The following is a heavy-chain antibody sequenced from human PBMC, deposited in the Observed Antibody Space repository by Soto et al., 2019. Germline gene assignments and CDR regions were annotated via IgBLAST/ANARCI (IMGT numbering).Heavy chain of an antibody. J-gene: IGHJ4*02. CDR1: GFTFSSYA. V-gene: IGHV3-23*01. Sequence: SGGSLRLSCAASGFTFSSYAMSWVRQAPGKGLEWASAISGSGGSTYYADSVKGRFTISRDNSKNTLYLQMNSLRVEDTAVYYCAKDYGDIDYWGQGTLVTVSS. CDR2: ISGSGGST. CDR3: AKDYGDIDY. D-gene: IGHD4-17*01.